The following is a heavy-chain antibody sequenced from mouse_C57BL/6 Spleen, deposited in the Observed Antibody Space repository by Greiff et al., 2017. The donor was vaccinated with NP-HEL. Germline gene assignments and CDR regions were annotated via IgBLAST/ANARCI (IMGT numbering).Heavy chain of an antibody. V-gene: IGHV1-81*01. CDR3: ARGAGSYAMDY. Sequence: VKLQESGAELARPGASVKLSCKASGYTFTSYGISWVKQRTGQGLEWIGEIYPRSGNTYYNEKFKGKATLTADKSSSTAYMELRSLTSEDSAVYFCARGAGSYAMDYWGQGTSVTVSS. CDR1: GYTFTSYG. CDR2: IYPRSGNT. J-gene: IGHJ4*01.